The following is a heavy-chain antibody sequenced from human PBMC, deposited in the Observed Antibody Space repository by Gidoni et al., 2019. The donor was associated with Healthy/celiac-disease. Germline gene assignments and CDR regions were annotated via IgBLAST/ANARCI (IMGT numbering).Heavy chain of an antibody. V-gene: IGHV4-61*01. CDR3: ARAVLSGWEEYNWFDP. CDR1: GGSVSSGSYY. J-gene: IGHJ5*02. CDR2: IYYSGST. Sequence: QVQLQESGPGLVKPSETLSLTCTVSGGSVSSGSYYWSWIRQPPGKGLEWIGYIYYSGSTNYNPSLKSRVTISVDTSKNQFSLKLSSVTAADTAVYYCARAVLSGWEEYNWFDPWGQGTLVTVSS. D-gene: IGHD6-19*01.